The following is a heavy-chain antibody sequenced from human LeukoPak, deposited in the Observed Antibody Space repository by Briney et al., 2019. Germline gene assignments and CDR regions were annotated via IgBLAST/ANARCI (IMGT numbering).Heavy chain of an antibody. J-gene: IGHJ6*03. V-gene: IGHV3-21*04. CDR1: GFTFSSYS. CDR2: ISSSSSYI. Sequence: PGGSLRLSCAASGFTFSSYSMNWVRQAPGKGLEWVSSISSSSSYIHYADSVKGRFTISRDNAKNSLYLQMNSLRAEDTALYYCAKGGGGRFGELLYNPYYHYYYMDVWGKGTTVTIS. D-gene: IGHD3-10*01. CDR3: AKGGGGRFGELLYNPYYHYYYMDV.